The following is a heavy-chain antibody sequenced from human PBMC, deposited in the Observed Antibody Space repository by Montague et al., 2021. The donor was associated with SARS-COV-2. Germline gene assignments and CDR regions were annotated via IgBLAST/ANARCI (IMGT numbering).Heavy chain of an antibody. CDR3: ARPSRDSGAWYGMDV. V-gene: IGHV3-23*01. CDR2: ISGSGGGT. CDR1: GFTFSSYA. J-gene: IGHJ6*02. Sequence: SLRLSFSASGFTFSSYAMGWVRQAPGKGLEWVSGISGSGGGTKYADSVKGRFTISRDNAKNSLYLQMNSLRAEDTAVYYCARPSRDSGAWYGMDVWGQGTTVTVSS. D-gene: IGHD3-10*01.